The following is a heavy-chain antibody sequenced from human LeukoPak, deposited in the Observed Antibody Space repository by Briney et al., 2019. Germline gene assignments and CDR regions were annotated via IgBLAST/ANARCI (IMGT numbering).Heavy chain of an antibody. J-gene: IGHJ4*02. Sequence: PGGSLRLSCAASGFTVSSNYMSWVRQAPGKGLEWVSVIYSGGSTYYADSVKGRFTISRDNSKNTLYLQMNSLRAEDTAVYYCAKSDYDSSGYYLVGFDYWGQGTLVTVSS. CDR1: GFTVSSNY. CDR3: AKSDYDSSGYYLVGFDY. CDR2: IYSGGST. D-gene: IGHD3-22*01. V-gene: IGHV3-53*01.